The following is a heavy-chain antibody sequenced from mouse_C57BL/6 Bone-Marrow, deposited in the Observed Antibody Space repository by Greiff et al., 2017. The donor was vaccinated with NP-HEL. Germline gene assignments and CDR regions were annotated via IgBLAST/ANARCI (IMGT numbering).Heavy chain of an antibody. V-gene: IGHV1-81*01. CDR2: IYPRSGNT. Sequence: VKLMESGAELARPGASVKLSCKASGYTFTSYGISWVKQRTGQGLEWIGEIYPRSGNTYYNEKFKGKATLTADKSSSTAYMELRSLTSEDSAVYFCAREGGIRYFDVWGTGTTVTVSS. CDR3: AREGGIRYFDV. J-gene: IGHJ1*03. CDR1: GYTFTSYG.